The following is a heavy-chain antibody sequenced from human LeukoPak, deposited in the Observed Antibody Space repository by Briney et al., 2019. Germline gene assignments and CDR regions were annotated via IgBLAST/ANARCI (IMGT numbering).Heavy chain of an antibody. V-gene: IGHV4-30-2*01. J-gene: IGHJ4*02. Sequence: SQTLSLTCAVSGGSISSGGYSWSWIRQPPGKGLEWIGYIYHSGSTYYNPSLKSRVTISVDRSKNQFSLKLSSVTAADTAVYYCARTPSVYCSGGNCYPGHFDYWGQGTLVTVSS. D-gene: IGHD2-15*01. CDR2: IYHSGST. CDR1: GGSISSGGYS. CDR3: ARTPSVYCSGGNCYPGHFDY.